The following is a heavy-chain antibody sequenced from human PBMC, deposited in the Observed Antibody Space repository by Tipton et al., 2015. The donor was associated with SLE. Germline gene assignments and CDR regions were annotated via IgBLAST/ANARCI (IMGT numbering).Heavy chain of an antibody. J-gene: IGHJ4*02. CDR2: INHSGST. V-gene: IGHV4-39*01. CDR1: GGSISSGGYY. D-gene: IGHD1-26*01. CDR3: ARQGVDSGRYDDY. Sequence: TLSLTCTVSGGSISSGGYYWSWIRQHPGKGLEWIGEINHSGSTNYNPSLKSRVTISVDTSKNQFSLKLSSVTAADTAVYCCARQGVDSGRYDDYWGQGTLVTVSS.